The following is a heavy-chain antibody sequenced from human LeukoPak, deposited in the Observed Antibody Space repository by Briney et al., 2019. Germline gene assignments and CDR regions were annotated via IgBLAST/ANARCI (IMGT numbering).Heavy chain of an antibody. J-gene: IGHJ3*02. CDR2: ISGSGGST. D-gene: IGHD3-22*01. CDR1: GFTFSSYA. Sequence: GGSLRLSCAASGFTFSSYAMSWIRQAPGKGLEWISAISGSGGSTYYADSVKGRFTISRDNSKNTLYLQMNSLRAEDTAVYYCAKPFPTGRRYYYDSSGYYDIWGQGTMVTVSS. V-gene: IGHV3-23*01. CDR3: AKPFPTGRRYYYDSSGYYDI.